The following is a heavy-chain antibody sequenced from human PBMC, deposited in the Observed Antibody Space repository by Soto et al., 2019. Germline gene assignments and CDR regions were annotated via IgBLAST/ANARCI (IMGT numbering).Heavy chain of an antibody. CDR3: AKATTFFLVGATPFDY. CDR2: ISGSGGST. CDR1: GFTFSSYA. Sequence: GGSLRLSCAASGFTFSSYAMSWVRQAPGKGLERVSAISGSGGSTYYADSVKGRFTISRDNSKNTLYLQMNSLRAEDTAVYYCAKATTFFLVGATPFDYWGQGTLVTVSS. V-gene: IGHV3-23*01. J-gene: IGHJ4*02. D-gene: IGHD1-26*01.